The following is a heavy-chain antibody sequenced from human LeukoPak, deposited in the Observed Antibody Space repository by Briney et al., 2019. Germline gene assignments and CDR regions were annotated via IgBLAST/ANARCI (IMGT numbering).Heavy chain of an antibody. CDR2: INDDGSTT. D-gene: IGHD5-18*01. CDR1: GFTFSRSW. V-gene: IGHV3-74*01. CDR3: AKDLSRSGYSYGLDY. J-gene: IGHJ4*02. Sequence: GGSLRLSCAASGFTFSRSWMHWVRQAPGKGLVWVSRINDDGSTTSYADSVKGRFTISRDNAKKTLFLQMNSLRAEDTAVYYCAKDLSRSGYSYGLDYWGQGTLVTVSS.